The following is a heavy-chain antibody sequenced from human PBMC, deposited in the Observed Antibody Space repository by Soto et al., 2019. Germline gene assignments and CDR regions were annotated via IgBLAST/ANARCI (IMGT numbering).Heavy chain of an antibody. CDR1: GGSVSTTGYY. V-gene: IGHV4-61*08. CDR3: AREGFTYAYFDY. J-gene: IGHJ4*02. Sequence: SETLSLTCTVSGGSVSTTGYYWSWIRQPPGKGLEWIGYVYSYSGSTNYNPSLKSRVTISLDTSRNQFSLKLSSVTAADTAVYYCAREGFTYAYFDYWGPGTLVTVSS. CDR2: VYSYSGST. D-gene: IGHD3-16*01.